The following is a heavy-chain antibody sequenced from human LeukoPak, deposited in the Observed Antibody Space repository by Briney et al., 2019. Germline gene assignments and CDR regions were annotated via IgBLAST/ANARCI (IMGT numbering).Heavy chain of an antibody. D-gene: IGHD4-17*01. V-gene: IGHV5-10-1*01. Sequence: GDSLKISCKGSGYSFPSYWISWVRQMPGKGLEWMGRIDPSDSYTTYSPSFQGHVTISADKSISTVYLQWSSLKASDSAMYYCARHDFGDCWGQGTLVTVSS. J-gene: IGHJ4*02. CDR2: IDPSDSYT. CDR3: ARHDFGDC. CDR1: GYSFPSYW.